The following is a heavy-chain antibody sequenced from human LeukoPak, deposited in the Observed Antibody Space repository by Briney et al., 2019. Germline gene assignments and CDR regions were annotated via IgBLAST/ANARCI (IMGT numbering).Heavy chain of an antibody. V-gene: IGHV3-74*01. CDR2: IDGDGATT. CDR1: GFPFNSYL. Sequence: PGGSLRLSCAATGFPFNSYLMSWVRQAPGKGLVWVSRIDGDGATTSYEDSVKGRFTISRDNANNMVYLEMNSLRVEDTAVYYCKRDSGADRRYFDLWGRGTLVTVSS. D-gene: IGHD7-27*01. CDR3: KRDSGADRRYFDL. J-gene: IGHJ2*01.